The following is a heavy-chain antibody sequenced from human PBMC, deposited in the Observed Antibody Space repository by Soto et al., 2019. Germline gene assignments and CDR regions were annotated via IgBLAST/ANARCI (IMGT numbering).Heavy chain of an antibody. V-gene: IGHV1-69*06. D-gene: IGHD3-10*01. CDR3: ARGSYGSGSYYNNYYGMDV. CDR1: VGTFSSYA. J-gene: IGHJ6*02. CDR2: IIPIFGTA. Sequence: GASVKVSCRASVGTFSSYAISWVRQAPGQGLEWMGGIIPIFGTANYAQKFQGRVTITADKSTSTAYMELSSLRSEDTAVYYCARGSYGSGSYYNNYYGMDVWGQGTTVTVSS.